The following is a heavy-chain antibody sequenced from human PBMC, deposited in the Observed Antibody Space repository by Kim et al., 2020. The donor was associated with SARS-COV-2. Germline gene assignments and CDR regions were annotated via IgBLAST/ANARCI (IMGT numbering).Heavy chain of an antibody. CDR2: IKSKTDGGTT. J-gene: IGHJ4*02. Sequence: GGSLRLSCAASGFTFSNAWMSWVRQAPGKGLEWVGRIKSKTDGGTTDYAAPVKGRFTISRDDSKNTLYLQMNSLKTEDTAVYYCTTVGIAFRELLIDYWGQGTLVTVSS. CDR3: TTVGIAFRELLIDY. D-gene: IGHD3-10*01. V-gene: IGHV3-15*01. CDR1: GFTFSNAW.